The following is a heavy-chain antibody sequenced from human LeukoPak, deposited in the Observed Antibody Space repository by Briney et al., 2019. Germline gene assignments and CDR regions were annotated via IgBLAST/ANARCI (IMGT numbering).Heavy chain of an antibody. CDR3: ARDRGGSYSAIDY. J-gene: IGHJ4*02. CDR2: MSGSGYYT. Sequence: PGGSLRLSCAASGFAFSNFAMSWVRQAPGKGLEWVSAMSGSGYYTYYVESVKGRFTISRDNAKNSLYLQMNSLRAEDTAVYYCARDRGGSYSAIDYWGQGTLVTVSS. D-gene: IGHD1-26*01. CDR1: GFAFSNFA. V-gene: IGHV3-21*01.